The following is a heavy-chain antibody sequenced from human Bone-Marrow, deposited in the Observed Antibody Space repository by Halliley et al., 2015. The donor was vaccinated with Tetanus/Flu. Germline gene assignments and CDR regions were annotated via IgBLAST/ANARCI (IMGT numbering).Heavy chain of an antibody. J-gene: IGHJ6*02. CDR1: GGSISSDY. V-gene: IGHV4-59*12. CDR3: ARGHRVSNGWGTYYNYGMDA. D-gene: IGHD6-19*01. CDR2: IYYSGST. Sequence: TLSLTCTVSGGSISSDYWSWIRQPPGKGLEWIGYIYYSGSTDYNSSLKSRVTISLDTSKNQFSLKLSSVSAADTAVYYCARGHRVSNGWGTYYNYGMDAWGQGTAVSVSS.